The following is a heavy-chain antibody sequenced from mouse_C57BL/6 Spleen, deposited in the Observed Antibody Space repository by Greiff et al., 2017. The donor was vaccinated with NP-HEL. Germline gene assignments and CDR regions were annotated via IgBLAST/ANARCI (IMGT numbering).Heavy chain of an antibody. D-gene: IGHD2-4*01. J-gene: IGHJ4*01. CDR1: GFTFSSYA. CDR2: ISSGGDYI. CDR3: TRERGYYDYDYAMDY. Sequence: EVKVVESGEGLVKPGGSLKLSCAASGFTFSSYAMSWVRQTPEKRLEWVAYISSGGDYIYYADTVKGRFTISRDNARNTLYLQMSSLKSEDTAMYYCTRERGYYDYDYAMDYWGQGTSVTVSS. V-gene: IGHV5-9-1*02.